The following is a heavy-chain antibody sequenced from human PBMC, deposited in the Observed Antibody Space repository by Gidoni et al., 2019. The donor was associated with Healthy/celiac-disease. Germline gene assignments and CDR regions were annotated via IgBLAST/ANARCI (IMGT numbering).Heavy chain of an antibody. CDR2: INAGNGNT. Sequence: QVQLVQSGAEVKKPGASVKVSCKASGYTFTSYAMHWVRQAPGQRLEWMGWINAGNGNTKYSQKFQGRVTITRDTSASTAYMELSSLRSEDTAVYYCASGGSWGGYCYYGMDVWGQGTTVTVSS. CDR1: GYTFTSYA. D-gene: IGHD1-26*01. J-gene: IGHJ6*02. V-gene: IGHV1-3*01. CDR3: ASGGSWGGYCYYGMDV.